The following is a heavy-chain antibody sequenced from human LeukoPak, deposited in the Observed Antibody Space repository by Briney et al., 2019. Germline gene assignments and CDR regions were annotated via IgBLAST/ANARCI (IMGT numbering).Heavy chain of an antibody. CDR2: IGPGPSHT. CDR3: ARDYVTMAPDY. CDR1: GFTFNTYG. Sequence: GGSLGLSCAASGFTFNTYGMNWVRQAPGKGLEWLSYIGPGPSHTYYADSVRGRFVISRDDAKNSLYLQMSSLRAEDTAVYYCARDYVTMAPDYGGLGTLVTVSS. V-gene: IGHV3-21*01. D-gene: IGHD3-10*02. J-gene: IGHJ4*02.